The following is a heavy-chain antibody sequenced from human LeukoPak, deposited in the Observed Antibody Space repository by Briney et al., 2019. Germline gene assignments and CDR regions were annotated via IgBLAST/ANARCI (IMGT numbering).Heavy chain of an antibody. J-gene: IGHJ4*02. CDR3: ARASGYSYGVFDY. Sequence: PSETLSLTCTVSGGSISSSSYYWGWIRQPPGKGLEWIGSIYYSGSTYYNPSLKSRVTISVDTSKNQFSLKLSSVTAADTAVYYCARASGYSYGVFDYWGQGTLVTVSS. D-gene: IGHD5-18*01. V-gene: IGHV4-39*07. CDR2: IYYSGST. CDR1: GGSISSSSYY.